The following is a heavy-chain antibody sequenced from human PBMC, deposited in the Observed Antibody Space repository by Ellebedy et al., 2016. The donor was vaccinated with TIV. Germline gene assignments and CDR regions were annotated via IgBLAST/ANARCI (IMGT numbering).Heavy chain of an antibody. CDR1: GGSISNSSSY. D-gene: IGHD6-13*01. V-gene: IGHV4-39*01. CDR2: ISYSGST. CDR3: TRRLATADKIRAGFDY. J-gene: IGHJ4*02. Sequence: MPSETLSLTCTVSGGSISNSSSYWGWIRQSPGKGLAWIGSISYSGSTYYNPSLKSRVTISVHTSKNQFSLKVRFVTAADTAVYYCTRRLATADKIRAGFDYWGQGTLVTVSS.